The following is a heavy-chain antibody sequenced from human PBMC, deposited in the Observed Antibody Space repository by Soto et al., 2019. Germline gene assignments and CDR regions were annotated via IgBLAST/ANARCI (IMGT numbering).Heavy chain of an antibody. CDR2: ISGSGGST. J-gene: IGHJ4*02. D-gene: IGHD3-22*01. Sequence: GESLRLSCAASGFTFSSYAMSWVRQAPGKGLEWVSAISGSGGSTYYADSVKGRFTISRDNSKNTLYLQMNSLRAEDTAVYYCAKGPNYYDSSGYYLYWGQGTLVTVSS. CDR1: GFTFSSYA. V-gene: IGHV3-23*01. CDR3: AKGPNYYDSSGYYLY.